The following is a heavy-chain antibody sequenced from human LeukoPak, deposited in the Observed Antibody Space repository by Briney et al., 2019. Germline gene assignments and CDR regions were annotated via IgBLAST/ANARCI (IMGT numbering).Heavy chain of an antibody. CDR2: IRGSGEPT. Sequence: GGSLRLSCVASGFPFSAYAVSWVRQAPGKGLEWVSGIRGSGEPTYYAESVKGRFTIQRDNSKNIVYLQMNSLRAEDTALYYCAKDLSSGTGRGFDYWGQGTLVTVSS. CDR3: AKDLSSGTGRGFDY. CDR1: GFPFSAYA. V-gene: IGHV3-23*01. J-gene: IGHJ4*02. D-gene: IGHD3/OR15-3a*01.